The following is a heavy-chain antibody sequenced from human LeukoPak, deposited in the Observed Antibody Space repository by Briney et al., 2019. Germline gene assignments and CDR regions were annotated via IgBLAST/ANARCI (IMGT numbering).Heavy chain of an antibody. V-gene: IGHV3-48*03. D-gene: IGHD3-10*01. CDR3: ASLAGRGNWFDP. J-gene: IGHJ5*02. CDR2: ISSSGSTI. Sequence: GGSLRLSCAASGFTFSSYEMNWVRQAPGKGLEWVSYISSSGSTIYYADSVKGRFTISRDNAKNSLYLQMNSLRAEDTAVYYCASLAGRGNWFDPWGQGTPVTVSS. CDR1: GFTFSSYE.